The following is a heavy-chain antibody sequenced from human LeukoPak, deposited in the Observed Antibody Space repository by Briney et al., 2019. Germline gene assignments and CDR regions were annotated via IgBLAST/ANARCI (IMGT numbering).Heavy chain of an antibody. Sequence: SETLSLTCAVSGYSISSGYYWGWIRQPPGKGLEWIGSIYHSGSTYYNPSLKSRVTISVDTSKNQFSLKLCSVTAADTAVYYCARDYSSGVWYFDLWGRGTLVTVSS. CDR3: ARDYSSGVWYFDL. V-gene: IGHV4-38-2*02. CDR2: IYHSGST. J-gene: IGHJ2*01. CDR1: GYSISSGYY. D-gene: IGHD6-25*01.